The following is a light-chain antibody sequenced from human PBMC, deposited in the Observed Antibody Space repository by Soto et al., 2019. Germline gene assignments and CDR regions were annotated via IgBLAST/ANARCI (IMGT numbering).Light chain of an antibody. CDR3: QQYDNLWT. CDR1: HDISNY. CDR2: DAS. V-gene: IGKV1-33*01. Sequence: DIQMTQSPTSLSASVGDRVTITCQASHDISNYLSWYQQKPGKAPKLLIYDASNLETGVPSRFSGSGSATDFTFTISSLQPDDIATYYCQQYDNLWTFGQGTKVDIK. J-gene: IGKJ1*01.